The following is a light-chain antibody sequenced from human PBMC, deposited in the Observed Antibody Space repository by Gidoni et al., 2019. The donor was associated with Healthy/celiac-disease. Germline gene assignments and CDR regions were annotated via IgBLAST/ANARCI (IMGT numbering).Light chain of an antibody. CDR3: QQYDNPLFT. CDR1: QDISNY. Sequence: DLQMTQSPSSLSSSVGDRVTITCQASQDISNYLNWYQQKPGKAPKLLIYDASNLETGVPPRFSGSGSGTDFTFTISSLQPEDIATYYCQQYDNPLFTFGPGTKVDIK. CDR2: DAS. J-gene: IGKJ3*01. V-gene: IGKV1-33*01.